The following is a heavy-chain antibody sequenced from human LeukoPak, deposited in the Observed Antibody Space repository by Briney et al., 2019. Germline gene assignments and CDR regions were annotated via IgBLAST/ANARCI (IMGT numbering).Heavy chain of an antibody. J-gene: IGHJ6*02. Sequence: SETLSLTCTVSGGSINGYYWNWIRQPPGKGLEWIGYIYFSGSTNYNPSLQSRVTISVDKSKNQFSLKLNSVTAADTAVYFCARGEALRQNYGMDVWGQGTTVTVSS. CDR3: ARGEALRQNYGMDV. V-gene: IGHV4-59*01. CDR1: GGSINGYY. CDR2: IYFSGST.